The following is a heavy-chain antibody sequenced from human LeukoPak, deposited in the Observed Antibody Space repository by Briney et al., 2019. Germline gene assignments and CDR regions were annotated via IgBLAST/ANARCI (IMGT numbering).Heavy chain of an antibody. J-gene: IGHJ4*02. D-gene: IGHD6-13*01. CDR3: AREGRAAAGGYYFDY. CDR2: ISSSSSTI. V-gene: IGHV3-48*01. Sequence: PGGSLGLSCAASGFTFSSYSMNWVRQAPGKGLEWVSYISSSSSTIYYADSVKGRFTISRDNAKNSLYLQMNSLRAEDTAVYYCAREGRAAAGGYYFDYWGQGTLVTVSS. CDR1: GFTFSSYS.